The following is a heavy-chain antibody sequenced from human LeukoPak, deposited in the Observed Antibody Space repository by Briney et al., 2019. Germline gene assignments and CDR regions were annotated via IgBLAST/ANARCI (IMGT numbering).Heavy chain of an antibody. V-gene: IGHV4-39*07. D-gene: IGHD2-15*01. Sequence: SETLSLTCTVSGGSISSSSYYWGWIRQPPGKGLEWIGRIYYSGSTYYNPSLKSRVTISVDTSKNQFSLKLSSVTAADTAVYYCARGYCSGGSCYSYYYYNYMDVWGKGTTVTVSS. CDR1: GGSISSSSYY. CDR3: ARGYCSGGSCYSYYYYNYMDV. J-gene: IGHJ6*03. CDR2: IYYSGST.